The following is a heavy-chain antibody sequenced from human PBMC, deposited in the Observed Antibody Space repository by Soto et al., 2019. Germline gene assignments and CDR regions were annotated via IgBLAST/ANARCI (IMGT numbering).Heavy chain of an antibody. J-gene: IGHJ5*02. CDR2: ISGSGGST. V-gene: IGHV3-23*04. CDR3: ASQYSSSPGLFDP. Sequence: VQLVESGGGLVKPGGSLRLSCAASGFTFSDYYMSWVRQAPGKGLEWVSAISGSGGSTYYADSVKGRFTISRDNSKNTLYLQMNSLRAEDTAVYYCASQYSSSPGLFDPWGQGTLVTVSS. CDR1: GFTFSDYY. D-gene: IGHD6-19*01.